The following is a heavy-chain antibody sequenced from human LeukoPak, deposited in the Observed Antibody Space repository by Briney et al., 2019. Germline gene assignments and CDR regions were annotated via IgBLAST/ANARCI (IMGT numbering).Heavy chain of an antibody. D-gene: IGHD6-19*01. CDR1: GFTFTKYT. CDR3: AKGSSSGWYDAFDI. Sequence: PGGSLRLSCTASGFTFTKYTMSWVRQAPGKGLEWVSAISGSGGSTYYAGSVKGRFTISRDNSKNTLYLQMNSLRAEDTAVYYCAKGSSSGWYDAFDIWGQGTMVTVSS. J-gene: IGHJ3*02. CDR2: ISGSGGST. V-gene: IGHV3-23*01.